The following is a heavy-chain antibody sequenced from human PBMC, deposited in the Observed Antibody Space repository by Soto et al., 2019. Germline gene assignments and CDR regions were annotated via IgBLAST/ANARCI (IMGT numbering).Heavy chain of an antibody. V-gene: IGHV1-3*01. CDR2: INAGNGNT. CDR3: ARHGAYDSSGYYRDAFDI. D-gene: IGHD3-22*01. CDR1: GGTFSSYA. J-gene: IGHJ3*02. Sequence: GASVKVSCKASGGTFSSYAISWVRQAPGQRLEWMGWINAGNGNTKYSQKFQGRVTITRDPSAGTAYMELSSLRSEDTAVYYCARHGAYDSSGYYRDAFDIWGQGTMVTVSS.